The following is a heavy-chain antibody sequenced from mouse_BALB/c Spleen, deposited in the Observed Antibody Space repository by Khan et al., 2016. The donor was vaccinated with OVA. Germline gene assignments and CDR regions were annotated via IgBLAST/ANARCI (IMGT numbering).Heavy chain of an antibody. Sequence: QMQLEESGAELARPGASVKMSCKASGYTFSSNTMHWVKQRPGQGLEWIGYINPRSSYTNYNQKFKDKATLTADKSSSTAYMQLSSLTSEDSAVYYCARRTTGYAMDYWGKGTSVTVSS. D-gene: IGHD2-14*01. CDR3: ARRTTGYAMDY. V-gene: IGHV1-4*01. CDR1: GYTFSSNT. J-gene: IGHJ4*01. CDR2: INPRSSYT.